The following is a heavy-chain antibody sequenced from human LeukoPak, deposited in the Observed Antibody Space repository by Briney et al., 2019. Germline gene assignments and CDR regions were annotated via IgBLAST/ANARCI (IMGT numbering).Heavy chain of an antibody. J-gene: IGHJ4*02. CDR1: GFTFSDYA. CDR2: ISRSGGTT. D-gene: IGHD5-24*01. Sequence: GGSLRLSCAVSGFTFSDYAMTWVRQAPGEGLEWVAGISRSGGTTHHADSVKGRYTISRDNSKNTLYMQMDTLRVEDTAVYYCARDHKMATVTDYWGQGILVTVSS. CDR3: ARDHKMATVTDY. V-gene: IGHV3-23*01.